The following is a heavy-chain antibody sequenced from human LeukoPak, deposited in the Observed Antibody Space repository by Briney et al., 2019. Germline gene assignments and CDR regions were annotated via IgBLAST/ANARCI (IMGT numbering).Heavy chain of an antibody. Sequence: SETLSLTCTVSGGSISTYYWTWIRQPPGKGLEWIGYIYYSGNTNYNPSLSSRVTISLDTSKSQFSLMLRSLTAADTAMYYCARRYTASPGERFDYWGQGILVTVSA. V-gene: IGHV4-59*08. J-gene: IGHJ4*02. CDR2: IYYSGNT. CDR3: ARRYTASPGERFDY. CDR1: GGSISTYY. D-gene: IGHD2-2*02.